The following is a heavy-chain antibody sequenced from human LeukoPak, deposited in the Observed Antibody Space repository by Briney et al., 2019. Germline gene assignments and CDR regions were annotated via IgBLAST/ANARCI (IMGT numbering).Heavy chain of an antibody. CDR1: GGSFSGYY. CDR2: INHSGST. J-gene: IGHJ4*02. CDR3: ARLVRYCSSTSCYKGFDY. V-gene: IGHV4-34*01. Sequence: SETLSLTCAVYGGSFSGYYWSWIRQPPGKGLEWIGEINHSGSTNYNPSLKSRVTISVDASKNQFSLKLSSVTAADTAVYYCARLVRYCSSTSCYKGFDYWGQGTLVTVSS. D-gene: IGHD2-2*02.